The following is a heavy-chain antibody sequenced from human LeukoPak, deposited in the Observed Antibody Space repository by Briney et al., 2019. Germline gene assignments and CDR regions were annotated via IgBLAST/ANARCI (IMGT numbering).Heavy chain of an antibody. Sequence: SETLSLTCAVYGGSFSGYYWSWIRQPPGKGLEWIGEINHSGSTNYNPSLKSRGTISVDTSKNQFSLKLSSVTAADTAVYYCARERRGDTIFGVVTTNWFDPWGQGTLVTVSS. J-gene: IGHJ5*02. D-gene: IGHD3-3*01. CDR1: GGSFSGYY. V-gene: IGHV4-34*01. CDR2: INHSGST. CDR3: ARERRGDTIFGVVTTNWFDP.